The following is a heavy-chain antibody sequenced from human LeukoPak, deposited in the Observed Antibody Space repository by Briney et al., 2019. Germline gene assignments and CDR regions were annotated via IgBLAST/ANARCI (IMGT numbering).Heavy chain of an antibody. CDR3: ARDMRLRAFDI. V-gene: IGHV3-21*01. D-gene: IGHD2-2*01. CDR2: ISSSSSYI. J-gene: IGHJ3*02. CDR1: GFTFSSYS. Sequence: GGSLRLSCAASGFTFSSYSMNWVRQAPWKGLEWVSSISSSSSYIYYADSVKGRFTISRDNAKNSLYLQMNSLRAEDTAVYFWARDMRLRAFDIWGEGTMVTVSS.